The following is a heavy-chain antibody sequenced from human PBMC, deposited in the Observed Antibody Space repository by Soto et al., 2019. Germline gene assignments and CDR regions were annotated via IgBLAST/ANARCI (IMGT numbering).Heavy chain of an antibody. J-gene: IGHJ6*02. CDR2: IIPIFGTA. CDR3: ARAGLRYFDWVDLRYYYGMDV. D-gene: IGHD3-9*01. Sequence: QVQLVQSGAEVKKPGSSVKVSCKASGGTFSSYAISWVRQAPGQGLEWMGGIIPIFGTANYAQKFQGRVTITADESTSTAYMELSSLRSEDTAVYYCARAGLRYFDWVDLRYYYGMDVWGQGTTVTVSS. CDR1: GGTFSSYA. V-gene: IGHV1-69*12.